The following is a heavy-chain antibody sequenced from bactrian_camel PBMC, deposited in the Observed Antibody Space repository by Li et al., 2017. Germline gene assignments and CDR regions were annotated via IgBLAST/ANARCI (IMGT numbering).Heavy chain of an antibody. Sequence: VQLVESGGGLVQPGGSLRLSCAASGFIISGAWMNWVRQAPGKGLEWVSGIWSDGTHTDYADSAKGRFTISRDNAKKVLYLQLNSLKPEDTAVYYCAALAYFSGQRSTNCDYDSSAQGTQVTVS. CDR2: IWSDGTHT. J-gene: IGHJ4*01. D-gene: IGHD4*01. V-gene: IGHV3S6*01. CDR1: GFIISGAW.